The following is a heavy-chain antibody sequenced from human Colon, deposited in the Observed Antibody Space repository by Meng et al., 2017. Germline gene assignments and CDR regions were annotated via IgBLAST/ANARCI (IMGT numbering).Heavy chain of an antibody. V-gene: IGHV3-49*04. J-gene: IGHJ6*02. D-gene: IGHD4/OR15-4a*01. CDR3: ARRLSYYGMDV. CDR1: GFTFGDYE. Sequence: GGSLRLSCTGSGFTFGDYEMSWVRQAPGKGLEWVGFIRRKAHGGTTEYAASVKGRFTISRDESTSIGYLQMNSLKTEDTALYYCARRLSYYGMDVWGQGTTVTVSS. CDR2: IRRKAHGGTT.